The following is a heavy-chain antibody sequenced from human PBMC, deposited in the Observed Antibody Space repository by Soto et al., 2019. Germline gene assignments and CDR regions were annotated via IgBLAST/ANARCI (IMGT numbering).Heavy chain of an antibody. V-gene: IGHV4-39*01. J-gene: IGHJ4*02. D-gene: IGHD6-19*01. CDR3: ARPVAGTGTGFYFDY. CDR1: GGSISSSSYY. CDR2: IYYSGST. Sequence: SETLSLTCTVSGGSISSSSYYWGWIRQPPGKGLEWIGSIYYSGSTYYNPSLKSRVTISVDTSKNQFSLKLSSVTAADTAVYYCARPVAGTGTGFYFDYWGQGTLVTVSS.